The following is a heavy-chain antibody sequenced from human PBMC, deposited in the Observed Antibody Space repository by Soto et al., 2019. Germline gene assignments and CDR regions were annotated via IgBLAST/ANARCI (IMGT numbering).Heavy chain of an antibody. Sequence: PGESVKISCKGSGYSFTSYWISWVRQMPGKGLEWMGRIDPSDSYTNYSPSFQGHVTISADKSISTAYLQWSSLKASDTAIYYCARHVGRIAAPHHYYYYYGMDVWGQGTTVTVSS. V-gene: IGHV5-10-1*01. CDR1: GYSFTSYW. J-gene: IGHJ6*02. D-gene: IGHD2-15*01. CDR2: IDPSDSYT. CDR3: ARHVGRIAAPHHYYYYYGMDV.